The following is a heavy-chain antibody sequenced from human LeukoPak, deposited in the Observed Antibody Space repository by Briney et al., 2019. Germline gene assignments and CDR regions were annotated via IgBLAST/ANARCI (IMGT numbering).Heavy chain of an antibody. CDR3: ARFTRAAGTSHDAFDI. Sequence: SSVKVSCKASGGTFSSYAISWVRQAPGQGLEWMGRIIPILGIANYAQKSQGRVTITADKSTSTAYMELSSLRSEDTAVYYCARFTRAAGTSHDAFDIWGQGTMVTVSS. CDR1: GGTFSSYA. V-gene: IGHV1-69*04. J-gene: IGHJ3*02. CDR2: IIPILGIA. D-gene: IGHD6-13*01.